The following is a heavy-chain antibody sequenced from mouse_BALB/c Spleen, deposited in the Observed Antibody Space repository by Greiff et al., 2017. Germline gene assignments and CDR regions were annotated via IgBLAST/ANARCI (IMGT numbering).Heavy chain of an antibody. Sequence: VQLQQPGAELVRPGASVKLSCKASGYTFTSYWINWVKQRPGQGLEWIGNIYPSDSYTNYNQKFKDKATLTVDKSSSTAYMQLSSPTSVDSAVYYCTRVPYDYDGFAYWGQGTLVTVSA. J-gene: IGHJ3*01. CDR3: TRVPYDYDGFAY. V-gene: IGHV1-69*02. D-gene: IGHD2-4*01. CDR1: GYTFTSYW. CDR2: IYPSDSYT.